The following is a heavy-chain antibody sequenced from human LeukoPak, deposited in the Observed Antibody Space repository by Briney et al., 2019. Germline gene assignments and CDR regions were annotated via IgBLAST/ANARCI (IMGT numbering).Heavy chain of an antibody. D-gene: IGHD6-13*01. V-gene: IGHV3-9*01. CDR3: AKDGSISWPYYLDY. Sequence: GGSLRLSCAASGFTFDDYAMHWVRQAPGKGLEWVSGITWNGGKKNYADSVRGRFTISRDNAKNSLNLQMNSLSAEDTALYYCAKDGSISWPYYLDYWGRGTLVIVSS. J-gene: IGHJ4*02. CDR2: ITWNGGKK. CDR1: GFTFDDYA.